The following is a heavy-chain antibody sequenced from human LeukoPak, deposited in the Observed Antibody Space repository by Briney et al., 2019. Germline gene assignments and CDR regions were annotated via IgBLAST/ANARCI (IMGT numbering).Heavy chain of an antibody. Sequence: APVKVSCKTSGYTFTSYAMHWVRQAPGQRLEWMGWINAGNGNTKYSQKFQGRVTITRDTSASTAYMELSSLRSEDTAVYYCARDSRPYYYYGMDVWGQGTTVTVSS. CDR1: GYTFTSYA. V-gene: IGHV1-3*01. CDR2: INAGNGNT. CDR3: ARDSRPYYYYGMDV. J-gene: IGHJ6*02.